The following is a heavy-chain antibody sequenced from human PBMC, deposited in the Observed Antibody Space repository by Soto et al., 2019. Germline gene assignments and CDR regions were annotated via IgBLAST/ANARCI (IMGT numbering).Heavy chain of an antibody. CDR2: IYYSGST. D-gene: IGHD4-17*01. CDR3: ARLPLNGDYADY. Sequence: QVQLQESGPGLVKPSETLSLTCTVSGGSISSYYWSWIRQPPGKGLEWIGYIYYSGSTNYNPSLKSRVTISVDTSKNQFSLKLSSVTAADTAVYSCARLPLNGDYADYWGQGTLVTVSS. J-gene: IGHJ4*02. CDR1: GGSISSYY. V-gene: IGHV4-59*08.